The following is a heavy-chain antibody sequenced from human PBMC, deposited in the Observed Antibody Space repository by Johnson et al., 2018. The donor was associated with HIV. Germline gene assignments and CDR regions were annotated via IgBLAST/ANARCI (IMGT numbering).Heavy chain of an antibody. CDR1: GFTFDDYG. CDR2: ISGSGGST. D-gene: IGHD6-13*01. J-gene: IGHJ3*02. Sequence: VQLVESGGGLVKPGGSLRLSCAASGFTFDDYGMNWVRQAPGKGLEWVSGISGSGGSTYYADSVKGRFTISRDNSKNTLYLQMNSLRAEDTAVYYCAREAPGYSSSWYGEDAFDIWGQGTMVTVSS. CDR3: AREAPGYSSSWYGEDAFDI. V-gene: IGHV3-23*04.